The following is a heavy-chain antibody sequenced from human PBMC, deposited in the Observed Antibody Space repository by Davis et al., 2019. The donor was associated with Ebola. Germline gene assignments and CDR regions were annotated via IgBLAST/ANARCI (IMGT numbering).Heavy chain of an antibody. J-gene: IGHJ3*02. CDR3: ARDKAVAAISPAFDI. CDR2: IDSATGSGT. D-gene: IGHD6-19*01. V-gene: IGHV3-23*01. Sequence: PGGSLRLSCAASGFTFSSFAMSWVRQTPGKGLEWVSSIDSATGSGTYYADSVRGRLIISRDNSKNTLHLQMNSLRVEDTAVYFCARDKAVAAISPAFDIWGQGTMVTVSS. CDR1: GFTFSSFA.